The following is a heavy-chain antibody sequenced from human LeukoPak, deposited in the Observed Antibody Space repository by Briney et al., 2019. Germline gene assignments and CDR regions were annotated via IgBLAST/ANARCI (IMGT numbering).Heavy chain of an antibody. Sequence: GGSLRLSCAASGFTFSDTWMHWVRQAPGEGLVWVSRIRSDGSDTRYAESVKGRFTISRDNAKNTLYLQMNSLRAEDTAVYYCARPQLVGATSSPFDYWGQGTLVTVSS. CDR2: IRSDGSDT. J-gene: IGHJ4*02. CDR1: GFTFSDTW. D-gene: IGHD1-26*01. CDR3: ARPQLVGATSSPFDY. V-gene: IGHV3-74*01.